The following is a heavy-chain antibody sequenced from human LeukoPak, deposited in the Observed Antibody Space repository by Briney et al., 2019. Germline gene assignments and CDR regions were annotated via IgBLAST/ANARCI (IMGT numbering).Heavy chain of an antibody. CDR3: AASGSYMPNDY. D-gene: IGHD3-10*01. J-gene: IGHJ4*02. CDR2: TRNKANSYTT. CDR1: GFSFSSYW. Sequence: TGGSLRLSCVASGFSFSSYWMSWVRQTPGKGLEWVGRTRNKANSYTTEYAASVKGRFTISRDDSKNSLYLQMNSLKTEDTAVYYCAASGSYMPNDYWGQGTLVTVSS. V-gene: IGHV3-72*01.